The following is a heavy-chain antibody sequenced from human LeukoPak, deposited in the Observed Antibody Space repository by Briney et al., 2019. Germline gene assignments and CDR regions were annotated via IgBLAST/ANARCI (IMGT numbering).Heavy chain of an antibody. Sequence: GESLKISCKGSGFNFTAYWIAWVRQMPGKGLEWMGISHPTNSDTKYSPSFQGQVTISADKSSSTAYLQWNSLKASDTATYYCAKHQYYYDSSGNYGWFDSWGQGTLVTVSS. V-gene: IGHV5-51*01. J-gene: IGHJ5*01. D-gene: IGHD3-22*01. CDR2: SHPTNSDT. CDR1: GFNFTAYW. CDR3: AKHQYYYDSSGNYGWFDS.